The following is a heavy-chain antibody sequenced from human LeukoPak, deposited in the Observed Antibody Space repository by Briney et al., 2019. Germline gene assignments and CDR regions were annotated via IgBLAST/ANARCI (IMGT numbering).Heavy chain of an antibody. Sequence: SETLSLTCTVSGGSISSYYWSWIRQPAGKGLEWIGRIYTSGSTNYNPSLKSRVTISVDKSKNQSSLKLSSVTAADTAVYYCAREGYSSSWYYFDYWGQGTLVTVSS. CDR1: GGSISSYY. V-gene: IGHV4-4*07. CDR3: AREGYSSSWYYFDY. D-gene: IGHD6-13*01. J-gene: IGHJ4*02. CDR2: IYTSGST.